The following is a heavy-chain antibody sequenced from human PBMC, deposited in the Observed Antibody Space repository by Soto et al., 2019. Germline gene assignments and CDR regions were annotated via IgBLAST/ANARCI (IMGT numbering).Heavy chain of an antibody. Sequence: GESLKISCKVSGYSFTTYCITWVRQMPGQGLEWMGRIDPSDSYTHYSPSFQGHVTISTDRSISTAYLQWSSLKASDTATYYCARLSCSRTTSYYGMDVWGQGTAVTVSS. CDR1: GYSFTTYC. V-gene: IGHV5-10-1*01. CDR3: ARLSCSRTTSYYGMDV. CDR2: IDPSDSYT. J-gene: IGHJ6*02. D-gene: IGHD2-2*01.